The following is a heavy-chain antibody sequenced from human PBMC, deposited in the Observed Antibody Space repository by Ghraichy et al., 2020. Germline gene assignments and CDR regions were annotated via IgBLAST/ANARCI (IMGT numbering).Heavy chain of an antibody. V-gene: IGHV3-30-3*01. D-gene: IGHD3-22*01. CDR1: GFTFSSYA. CDR2: ISYDGSNK. J-gene: IGHJ2*01. CDR3: ARDGVSSALWYFDL. Sequence: GGSLRLSCAASGFTFSSYAMHWVRQAPGKGLEWVAVISYDGSNKYYADSVKGRFTISRDNPKNTLYLQMNSLRAEDTAVYYCARDGVSSALWYFDLWGRGTLVTVSS.